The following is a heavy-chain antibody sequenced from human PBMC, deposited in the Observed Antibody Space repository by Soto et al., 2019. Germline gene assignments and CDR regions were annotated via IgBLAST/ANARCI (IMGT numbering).Heavy chain of an antibody. V-gene: IGHV3-15*01. CDR2: IKSKSDGYTA. CDR3: AITAMINRDSSTSFDY. CDR1: GLTFSNVL. Sequence: PGGSLRLSCAASGLTFSNVLMTWVRQAPGKGLEWVGRIKSKSDGYTADVAAPVKARFTISRDDSKNTVFLEMNSLKSEDTALYYCAITAMINRDSSTSFDYWGRGTQVTVSS. J-gene: IGHJ4*02. D-gene: IGHD5-18*01.